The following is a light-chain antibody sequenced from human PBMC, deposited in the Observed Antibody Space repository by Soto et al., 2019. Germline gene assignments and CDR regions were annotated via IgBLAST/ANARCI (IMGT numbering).Light chain of an antibody. Sequence: QSVLTQPASVSASPGQSITISCTGSSSDIGRTYYVSWYQHHPGKAPKLIIFDVANRASGVSSRFSGSKSGNTASLVISGLQPEDEADYYCSAYSSANSLFVFGSGTKLTVL. J-gene: IGLJ1*01. V-gene: IGLV2-14*03. CDR3: SAYSSANSLFV. CDR1: SSDIGRTYY. CDR2: DVA.